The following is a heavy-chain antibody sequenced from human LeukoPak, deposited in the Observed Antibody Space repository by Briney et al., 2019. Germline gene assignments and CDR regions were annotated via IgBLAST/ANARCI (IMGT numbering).Heavy chain of an antibody. V-gene: IGHV3-30*18. D-gene: IGHD1-1*01. J-gene: IGHJ6*04. CDR1: GFTFSSYG. CDR3: AKDTRGTTPRYGMDV. Sequence: GGSLRLSCAASGFTFSSYGMHWVRQAPGKGLEWVAVISYDGSNKYYADSVKGRFTISRDNSKNTLYLQMNSLRAEDTAVYYCAKDTRGTTPRYGMDVLGKGTTVTVSS. CDR2: ISYDGSNK.